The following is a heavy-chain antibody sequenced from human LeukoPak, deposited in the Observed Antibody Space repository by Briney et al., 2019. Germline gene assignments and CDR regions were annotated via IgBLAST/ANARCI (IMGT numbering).Heavy chain of an antibody. CDR1: GFTFSSHW. D-gene: IGHD5-24*01. CDR2: LNGDGTYT. J-gene: IGHJ4*02. CDR3: ARDHYGYNSNDY. V-gene: IGHV3-74*01. Sequence: GGSLRLSCAASGFTFSSHWMHWVRQAPGKGLMYVSRLNGDGTYTNYADSVKGRFTISRDNSKNTLYLQMNSLRAEDTAVYYCARDHYGYNSNDYWGQGTLVTVSS.